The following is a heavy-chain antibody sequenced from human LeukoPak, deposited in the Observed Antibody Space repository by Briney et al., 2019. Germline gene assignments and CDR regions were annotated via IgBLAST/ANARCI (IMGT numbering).Heavy chain of an antibody. V-gene: IGHV3-21*01. D-gene: IGHD6-13*01. CDR1: GFTFSSYS. CDR2: ISSSSSYI. Sequence: GGSLRLSCAASGFTFSSYSMNWVRQAPGKGLEWVPSISSSSSYIYYADSVKGRFTISRDNAKNSLYLQMNSLRAEDTAVYYCAGTFAAAGNPFDYWGQGTLVTVSS. CDR3: AGTFAAAGNPFDY. J-gene: IGHJ4*02.